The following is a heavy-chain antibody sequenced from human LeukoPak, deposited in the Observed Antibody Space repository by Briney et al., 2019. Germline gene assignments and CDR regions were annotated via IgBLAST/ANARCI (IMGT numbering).Heavy chain of an antibody. CDR2: IRYDGSNK. Sequence: GGSLRLSCAASGFTFSSYGMHWVRQAPGKGLEWVAFIRYDGSNKYYADSVKGRFTISRDNSKNTLYLQMSSLRAEDTAVYYCLRSGGGRASNWGQGTLVTVSS. J-gene: IGHJ4*02. V-gene: IGHV3-30*02. CDR3: LRSGGGRASN. D-gene: IGHD2-15*01. CDR1: GFTFSSYG.